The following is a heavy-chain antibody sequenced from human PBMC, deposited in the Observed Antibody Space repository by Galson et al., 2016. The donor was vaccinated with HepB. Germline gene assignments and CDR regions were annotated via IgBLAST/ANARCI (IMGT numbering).Heavy chain of an antibody. J-gene: IGHJ5*02. CDR3: ARSRLAAAFDP. D-gene: IGHD6-13*01. Sequence: SLRLSCAACGFTFSSYWMSWVRQAPGRGLEWVANIRHDGSEKYYVDSVKGRFTISRDNAKNSLFLQMSSLRAEDTAVYYCARSRLAAAFDPWGQGTLVTVSS. CDR2: IRHDGSEK. V-gene: IGHV3-7*03. CDR1: GFTFSSYW.